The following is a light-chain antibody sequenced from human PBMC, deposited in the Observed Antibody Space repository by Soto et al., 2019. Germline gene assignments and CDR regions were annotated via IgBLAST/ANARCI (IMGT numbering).Light chain of an antibody. Sequence: DIQMTQSPSTLSASVGDRVIITCRASQSISTWLALYQQKPGEGPTRLIYNASPLQSGVPSRFSGSGSGTEFTSTISGLEPEDFATYYCQQYDGNFGGGTRVEIK. CDR2: NAS. V-gene: IGKV1-5*03. CDR3: QQYDGN. J-gene: IGKJ4*01. CDR1: QSISTW.